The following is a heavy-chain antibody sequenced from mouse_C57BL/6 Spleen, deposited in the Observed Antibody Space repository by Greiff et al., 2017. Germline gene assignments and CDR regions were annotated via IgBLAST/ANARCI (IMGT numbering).Heavy chain of an antibody. CDR3: ARHGSSYAYYFDY. D-gene: IGHD1-1*01. CDR2: ILPGSGST. J-gene: IGHJ2*01. CDR1: GYTFTGYW. V-gene: IGHV1-9*01. Sequence: VKLLESGAELMKPGASVKLSCKASGYTFTGYWIEWVKQRPGHGLEWIGEILPGSGSTNYNDKFKGQATFTADTSSNTAYMQLSSLTTDDSAIYYCARHGSSYAYYFDYWGQGTTLTVSS.